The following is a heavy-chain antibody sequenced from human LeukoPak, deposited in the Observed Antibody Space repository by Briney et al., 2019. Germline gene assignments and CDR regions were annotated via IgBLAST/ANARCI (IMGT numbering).Heavy chain of an antibody. CDR3: VRQATPHGHFDY. V-gene: IGHV3-30-3*01. J-gene: IGHJ4*02. Sequence: PGGSLRLSCAASGFTFSSYAMHWVRQAPGKGLEWVAVISYDGSNKYYADSVKGRFTISRDNSKNTLYLQMNSLRAEDTAVYYCVRQATPHGHFDYWGQGILVTVSS. D-gene: IGHD2-15*01. CDR1: GFTFSSYA. CDR2: ISYDGSNK.